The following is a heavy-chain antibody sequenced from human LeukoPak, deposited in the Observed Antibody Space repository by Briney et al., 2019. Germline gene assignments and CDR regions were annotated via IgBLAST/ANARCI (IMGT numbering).Heavy chain of an antibody. CDR2: IYPADSDT. V-gene: IGHV5-51*01. CDR1: GYTFTTYW. J-gene: IGHJ3*02. D-gene: IGHD3-22*01. CDR3: ARLGSSYYDSSGLGAFDI. Sequence: GESLKISCKASGYTFTTYWIGWVRQMPGKGLEWMGIIYPADSDTRYSPSFQGQVTISADKSISTAYLQWSSLKASDTAMYYCARLGSSYYDSSGLGAFDIWGQGTMVTVSS.